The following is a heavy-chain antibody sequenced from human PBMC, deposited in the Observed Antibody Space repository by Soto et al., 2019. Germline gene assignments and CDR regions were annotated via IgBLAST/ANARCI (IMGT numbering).Heavy chain of an antibody. CDR2: ISWNSGSI. CDR3: AKDKYYYDSSGYFDY. CDR1: GFTFDDYA. V-gene: IGHV3-9*01. D-gene: IGHD3-22*01. Sequence: SVRLSCAASGFTFDDYAMHWVRQAPGKGLEWVSGISWNSGSIGYADSVKGRFTISRDNAKNSLYLQMNSLRAEDTALYYCAKDKYYYDSSGYFDYWGQGTLVTVSS. J-gene: IGHJ4*02.